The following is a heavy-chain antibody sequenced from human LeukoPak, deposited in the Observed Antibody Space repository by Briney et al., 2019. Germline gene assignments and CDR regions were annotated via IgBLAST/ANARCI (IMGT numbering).Heavy chain of an antibody. CDR2: ISSSSSTI. V-gene: IGHV3-48*01. J-gene: IGHJ4*02. CDR1: GFTFSSYS. Sequence: GGSLRLSCAASGFTFSSYSMNWVRQAPGKGLEWVSYISSSSSTIYYADSVKGRFTISRDNAKNSLYLQMNSLRAEDTAVYYCASGYGGNKRDYWGQGTLVTVSS. D-gene: IGHD4-23*01. CDR3: ASGYGGNKRDY.